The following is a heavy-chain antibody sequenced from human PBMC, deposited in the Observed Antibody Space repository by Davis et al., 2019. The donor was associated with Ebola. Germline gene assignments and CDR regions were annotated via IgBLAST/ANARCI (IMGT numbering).Heavy chain of an antibody. Sequence: GGSLRLSCAASGFTFSSYDMHWVRQGTGKGLEWVSAFGTAGDTYYPGSVKGRFTISRENAKNSLYLQMNSLRAEDTAVYYCARVRFGDTAVDYWGQGTLVTVSS. D-gene: IGHD5-18*01. CDR1: GFTFSSYD. CDR2: FGTAGDT. J-gene: IGHJ4*02. V-gene: IGHV3-13*01. CDR3: ARVRFGDTAVDY.